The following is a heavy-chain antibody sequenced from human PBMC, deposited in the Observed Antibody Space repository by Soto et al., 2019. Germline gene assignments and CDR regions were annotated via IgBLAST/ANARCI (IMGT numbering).Heavy chain of an antibody. CDR2: ISAYNGNT. V-gene: IGHV1-18*01. Sequence: ASVKVSCKASGYTFTSYGISWVRQAPGQGLEWMGWISAYNGNTNYAQKLQGRVTMTTDTSTSTAYMELRSLRSGDTAVYHCARDQVVVITSHWFDPWGQGTLVTVSS. D-gene: IGHD3-22*01. J-gene: IGHJ5*02. CDR3: ARDQVVVITSHWFDP. CDR1: GYTFTSYG.